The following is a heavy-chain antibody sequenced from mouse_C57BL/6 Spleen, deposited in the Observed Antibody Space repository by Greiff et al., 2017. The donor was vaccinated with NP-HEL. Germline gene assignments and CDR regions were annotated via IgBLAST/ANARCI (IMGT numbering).Heavy chain of an antibody. J-gene: IGHJ3*01. CDR3: ARWDYGLAY. CDR1: GYAFSSSW. CDR2: IYPGDGDT. V-gene: IGHV1-82*01. D-gene: IGHD1-2*01. Sequence: VKLQESGPELVKPGASVKISCKASGYAFSSSWMNWVKQRPGKGLEWIGRIYPGDGDTNYNGKFKGKATLTADKSSSTAYMQLSSLTSEDSAVYFCARWDYGLAYWGQGTLVTVSA.